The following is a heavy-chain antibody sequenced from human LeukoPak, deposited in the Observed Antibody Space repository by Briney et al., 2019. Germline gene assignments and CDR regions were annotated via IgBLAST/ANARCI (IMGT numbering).Heavy chain of an antibody. D-gene: IGHD6-19*01. V-gene: IGHV4-59*08. Sequence: SETLSLTCTVSGDSLSSHYWSWIRQPPGEGLEWIGYIYGSGSTHYDPSLRSRVTISEDTSKNQFSLKLTSVTAADTAVDDFARNVGWYSHVSWGQGTLVTVSS. CDR3: ARNVGWYSHVS. J-gene: IGHJ4*02. CDR1: GDSLSSHY. CDR2: IYGSGST.